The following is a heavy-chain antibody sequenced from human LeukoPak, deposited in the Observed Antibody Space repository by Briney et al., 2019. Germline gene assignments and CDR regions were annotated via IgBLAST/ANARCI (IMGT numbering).Heavy chain of an antibody. CDR1: GFTFSDYY. D-gene: IGHD1-7*01. V-gene: IGHV3-11*01. CDR3: ARDFFTSGTPPYYFDY. CDR2: ISTSGSTT. J-gene: IGHJ4*02. Sequence: GGSLRLSCAASGFTFSDYYMSWIRQAPGKGLEWVSYISTSGSTTYYADSVKGRITISRDNAKNSLYLQMNSLRAEDTAVYYCARDFFTSGTPPYYFDYWGQGTLVTVSS.